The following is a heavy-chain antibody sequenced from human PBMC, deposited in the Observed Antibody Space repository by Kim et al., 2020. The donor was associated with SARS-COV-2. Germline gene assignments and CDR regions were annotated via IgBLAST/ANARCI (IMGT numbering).Heavy chain of an antibody. CDR3: STDGIYGPGDY. Sequence: GGSLRLSCAASGFTFSNAWMSWVRQAPGKGLEWVGRIKRKTDGGTTDYAAPVKGRFTISRDDSKNTLYLQMNSLKTEDTAVYYCSTDGIYGPGDYWGQGTLVSVSS. CDR1: GFTFSNAW. J-gene: IGHJ4*02. V-gene: IGHV3-15*01. D-gene: IGHD1-26*01. CDR2: IKRKTDGGTT.